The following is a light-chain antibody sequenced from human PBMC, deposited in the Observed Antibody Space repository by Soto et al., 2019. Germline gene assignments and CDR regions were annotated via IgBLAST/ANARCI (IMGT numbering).Light chain of an antibody. Sequence: PLSLPRGAISTLYCRSRQSVSSNLAWYQQKPGQAPSLLIYGASTRATGIPARFIGSGSGTEFTLTISSLQSEDFAVYYCQHYNNRPQTFGEGTKVDIK. CDR1: QSVSSN. CDR2: GAS. V-gene: IGKV3-15*01. CDR3: QHYNNRPQT. J-gene: IGKJ1*01.